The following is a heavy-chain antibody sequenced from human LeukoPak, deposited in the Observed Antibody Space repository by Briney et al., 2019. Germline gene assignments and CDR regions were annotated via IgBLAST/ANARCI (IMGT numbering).Heavy chain of an antibody. V-gene: IGHV1-69*13. CDR2: IIPIFGTA. Sequence: SVKVSCKASGGTFSSYAMSWVRQAPGQGLEWMGGIIPIFGTANYAQKFQGRVTITADESTSTAYMELSSLRSEDTAVYYCARVLGHDFWSGYVDYWGQGTLVTVSS. CDR3: ARVLGHDFWSGYVDY. D-gene: IGHD3-3*01. J-gene: IGHJ4*02. CDR1: GGTFSSYA.